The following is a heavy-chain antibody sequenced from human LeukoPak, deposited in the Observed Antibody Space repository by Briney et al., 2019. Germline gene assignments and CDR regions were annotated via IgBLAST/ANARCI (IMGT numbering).Heavy chain of an antibody. CDR1: GFTFSSYE. V-gene: IGHV3-48*03. J-gene: IGHJ3*02. CDR3: ARDCGGGSCYGPYDAFDI. D-gene: IGHD2-15*01. CDR2: ISSSGSTI. Sequence: PGGSLRLSCAASGFTFSSYEMNWVRQAPGKGLKWVSYISSSGSTIYYADSVKGRFTISRDNAKNSLYLQINSLRAEDTAVYYCARDCGGGSCYGPYDAFDIWGQGTMVTVSS.